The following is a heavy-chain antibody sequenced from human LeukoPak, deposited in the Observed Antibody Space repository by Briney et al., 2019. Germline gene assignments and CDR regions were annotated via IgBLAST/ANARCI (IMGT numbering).Heavy chain of an antibody. Sequence: PSETLSLTCTVSGGSISSYYWSWIRQPAGKGLEWIGRIYTSGSTNYNPSLKSRVTMSVDTSKNQFSLKLSSVTAADTAVYYCAGLYYDILTGYTSSFDYWGQGTLVTVSS. V-gene: IGHV4-4*07. J-gene: IGHJ4*02. D-gene: IGHD3-9*01. CDR2: IYTSGST. CDR3: AGLYYDILTGYTSSFDY. CDR1: GGSISSYY.